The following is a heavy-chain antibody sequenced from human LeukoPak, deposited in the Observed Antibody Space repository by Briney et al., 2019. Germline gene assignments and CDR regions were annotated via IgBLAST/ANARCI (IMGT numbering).Heavy chain of an antibody. V-gene: IGHV4-38-2*02. J-gene: IGHJ4*02. CDR2: IYHSGST. Sequence: SETLSLTCTVSGYSISSGYYWGWIRQPPGKGLEWIGSIYHSGSTYYNPSLKSRVTISVDTSKNQFSLKLSSVTAADTAVYYCARDQGTTADYWGQGTLVTVSS. CDR1: GYSISSGYY. CDR3: ARDQGTTADY. D-gene: IGHD4-17*01.